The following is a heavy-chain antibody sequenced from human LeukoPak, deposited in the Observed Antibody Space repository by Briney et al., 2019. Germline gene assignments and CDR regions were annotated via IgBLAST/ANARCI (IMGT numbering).Heavy chain of an antibody. J-gene: IGHJ5*02. CDR2: IFYSGST. Sequence: SETLSLTCAVYGGSFSGYYWSWIRQPPGKGLEWIGTIFYSGSTYYNPSLKSRVTMSVDTSKNQFSLRLSSVTAADTAVYYCARQGYISGQGFRNNWFDPWGQGSLVTVSS. V-gene: IGHV4-34*12. CDR3: ARQGYISGQGFRNNWFDP. CDR1: GGSFSGYY. D-gene: IGHD6-19*01.